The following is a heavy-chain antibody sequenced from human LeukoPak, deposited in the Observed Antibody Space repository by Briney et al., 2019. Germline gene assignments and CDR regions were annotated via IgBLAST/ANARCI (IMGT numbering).Heavy chain of an antibody. CDR3: ARRGEAWDYGDYYFDY. CDR1: GYTLTELS. D-gene: IGHD4-17*01. Sequence: PMASVKVSCKVSGYTLTELSMHWVRQAPGQGLEWMGWISAYNGNTNYAQKLQGRVTMTTDTSTSTAYMELRSLRSDDTAVYYCARRGEAWDYGDYYFDYWGQGTLVTVSS. CDR2: ISAYNGNT. V-gene: IGHV1-18*01. J-gene: IGHJ4*02.